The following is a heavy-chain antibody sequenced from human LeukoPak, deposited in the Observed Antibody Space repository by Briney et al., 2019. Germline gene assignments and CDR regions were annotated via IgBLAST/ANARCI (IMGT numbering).Heavy chain of an antibody. V-gene: IGHV4-31*03. CDR2: IYYSGST. CDR1: GGSISSGGYY. D-gene: IGHD6-13*01. Sequence: SETLSLTCTVSGGSISSGGYYWSWIRQHPGKGLEWIGYIYYSGSTYYNPSLKSRVTISVDTSKNQFSLKLSSVTAADTAVYYCARDRGRSSSLWGQGTLVTVSS. J-gene: IGHJ4*02. CDR3: ARDRGRSSSL.